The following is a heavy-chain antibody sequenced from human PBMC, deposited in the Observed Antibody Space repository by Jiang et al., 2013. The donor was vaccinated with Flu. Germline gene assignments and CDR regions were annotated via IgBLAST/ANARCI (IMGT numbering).Heavy chain of an antibody. CDR2: INTNTGNP. V-gene: IGHV7-4-1*02. Sequence: QSGSELREPGASVKVSCKASGYTFSTYGMNWVRQAPGQGLEWMGWINTNTGNPTYAQGFTGRFVFSLDTSVSTACLQISSLKAEDTAVYYCARGGGGILTGYYFEDLDYWGQGTLVTVSS. CDR1: GYTFSTYG. J-gene: IGHJ4*02. D-gene: IGHD3-9*01. CDR3: ARGGGGILTGYYFEDLDY.